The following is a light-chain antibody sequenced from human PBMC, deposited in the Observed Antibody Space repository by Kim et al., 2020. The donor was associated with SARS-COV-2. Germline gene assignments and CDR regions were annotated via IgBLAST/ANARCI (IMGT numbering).Light chain of an antibody. CDR3: QQYYSYPLT. V-gene: IGKV1-8*01. Sequence: ASTGDRVTITCRASQGISSYLAWYQQKPGKAPKLLIYAASTLQSVVPSRFSGSGSGTDFTLTISCLQSEDFATYYCQQYYSYPLTFGQGTRLEIK. J-gene: IGKJ5*01. CDR1: QGISSY. CDR2: AAS.